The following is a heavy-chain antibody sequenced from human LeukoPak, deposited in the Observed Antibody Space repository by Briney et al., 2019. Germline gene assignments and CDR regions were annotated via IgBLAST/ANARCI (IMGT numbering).Heavy chain of an antibody. Sequence: ASVKVSCKASGYTFTSYGISWVRQAPGQGLEWMGWISAYNGNTNYAQKLQGRVTMTTDTSTSTAYMELRSLRSDDTAVYYCARDQATVSTPWVDYWGQGTLVTVSS. J-gene: IGHJ4*02. V-gene: IGHV1-18*01. CDR3: ARDQATVSTPWVDY. CDR2: ISAYNGNT. D-gene: IGHD4-17*01. CDR1: GYTFTSYG.